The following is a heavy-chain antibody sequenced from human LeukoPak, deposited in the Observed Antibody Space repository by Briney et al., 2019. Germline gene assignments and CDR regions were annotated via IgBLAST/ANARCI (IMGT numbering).Heavy chain of an antibody. CDR2: MYYTGTT. J-gene: IGHJ4*02. Sequence: PSETLSLTCTVSGGSISSIGYYWGWIRQPPGKGLEWIGNMYYTGTTYYNPSLQSRVTISVDTSKNQFSLNLSSVTAADTAVYYCARRGYSASWDYFDYWGQGTLVTVSS. CDR1: GGSISSIGYY. D-gene: IGHD1-26*01. CDR3: ARRGYSASWDYFDY. V-gene: IGHV4-39*01.